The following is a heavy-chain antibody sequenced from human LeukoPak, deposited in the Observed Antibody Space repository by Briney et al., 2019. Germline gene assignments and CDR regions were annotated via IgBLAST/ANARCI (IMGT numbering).Heavy chain of an antibody. J-gene: IGHJ5*02. CDR1: GYSISSGYY. Sequence: KPSETLSLTCAVSGYSISSGYYWGWIRQPPGKGLEWIGSIYHSGSTYYNPSLKSRVTISVDTSKNQFSLELSSVTAADTAVYYCARRSAASQQQLNWFDPWGQGTLVTVSS. CDR2: IYHSGST. D-gene: IGHD6-13*01. V-gene: IGHV4-38-2*01. CDR3: ARRSAASQQQLNWFDP.